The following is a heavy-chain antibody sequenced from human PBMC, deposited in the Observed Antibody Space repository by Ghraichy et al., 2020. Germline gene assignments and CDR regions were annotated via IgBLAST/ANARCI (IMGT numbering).Heavy chain of an antibody. CDR2: ISGSGGTT. J-gene: IGHJ4*02. Sequence: ESLNISCAASGFTFSSYAINWVRQAPGKGLEWVSGISGSGGTTYYADSVKGRFTISRDNSKNTLYLQMNSLRADDTAVFYCAKGGYSLYYFDYWGQGTLVTVSS. CDR1: GFTFSSYA. D-gene: IGHD4-23*01. V-gene: IGHV3-23*01. CDR3: AKGGYSLYYFDY.